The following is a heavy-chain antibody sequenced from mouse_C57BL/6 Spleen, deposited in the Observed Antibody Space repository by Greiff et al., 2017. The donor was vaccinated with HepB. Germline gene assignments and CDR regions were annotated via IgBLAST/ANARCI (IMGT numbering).Heavy chain of an antibody. Sequence: QVQLQQPGTELVKPGASVKLSCKASGYTFTSYWMHWVKQRPGQGLEWIGNINPSNGGTNYNEKFKSKATLAVDKSASTAYMQLSSLTSEDSAVYYCARGAGRGYLDYWGQGTTLTVSS. CDR3: ARGAGRGYLDY. V-gene: IGHV1-53*01. CDR1: GYTFTSYW. J-gene: IGHJ2*01. CDR2: INPSNGGT. D-gene: IGHD3-3*01.